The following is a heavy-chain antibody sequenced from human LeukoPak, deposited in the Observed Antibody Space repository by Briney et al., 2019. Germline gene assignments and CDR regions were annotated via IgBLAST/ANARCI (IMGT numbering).Heavy chain of an antibody. V-gene: IGHV1-24*01. D-gene: IGHD3-9*01. J-gene: IGHJ6*02. Sequence: ASVTVSCKVSGYTLTELSMHWVRQAPGKGLEWMGGFDPEDGETIYAQKFQGRVTMTEDTSTDTAYMELSSLRSEDTAVYYCATGNYDILTGAYYYGMDVWGQGTLVTVSS. CDR1: GYTLTELS. CDR3: ATGNYDILTGAYYYGMDV. CDR2: FDPEDGET.